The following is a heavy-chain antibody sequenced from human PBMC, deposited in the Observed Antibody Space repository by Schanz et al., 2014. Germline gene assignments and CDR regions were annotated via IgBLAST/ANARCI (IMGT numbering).Heavy chain of an antibody. D-gene: IGHD3-3*01. V-gene: IGHV4-4*07. CDR2: IYTSGST. J-gene: IGHJ5*02. CDR1: GGSISSFY. CDR3: ARDRGYDFSFDP. Sequence: QVQLQESGPGLVKSSETLSLTCTVSGGSISSFYWGWIRQPAGKGLEWIGRIYTSGSTNYNPSLKSRVTISLDTSKNQFSRKLSSVTAADTAVYYCARDRGYDFSFDPWGQGTLVTVSS.